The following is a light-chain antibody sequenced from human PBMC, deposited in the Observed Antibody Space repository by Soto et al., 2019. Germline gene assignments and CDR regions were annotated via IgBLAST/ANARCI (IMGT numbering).Light chain of an antibody. CDR1: SSDVGDYKY. J-gene: IGLJ2*01. Sequence: QSVLTQPASVSGSPGQSITISCTGTSSDVGDYKYVSWYQQHPGKAPKLIIYEVSNRPSGISNRFSGSNSGNTASLTISGLQAEDEADYYCNSCTDTTSLIFGGGTKLTVL. CDR3: NSCTDTTSLI. CDR2: EVS. V-gene: IGLV2-14*01.